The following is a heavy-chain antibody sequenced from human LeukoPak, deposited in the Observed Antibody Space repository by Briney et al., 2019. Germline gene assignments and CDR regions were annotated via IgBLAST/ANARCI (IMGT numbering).Heavy chain of an antibody. Sequence: HAGGSLRLSCAASGFTFSSYWMHWVRQAPGKGLVGVSRINNDGRSTNYADSVKGRFTISRDNAKNTLYLQMNSLRAEDTALYYCAKDMQDILTGWLDPWGQGTLVTVSS. CDR3: AKDMQDILTGWLDP. J-gene: IGHJ5*02. V-gene: IGHV3-74*01. CDR1: GFTFSSYW. D-gene: IGHD3-9*01. CDR2: INNDGRST.